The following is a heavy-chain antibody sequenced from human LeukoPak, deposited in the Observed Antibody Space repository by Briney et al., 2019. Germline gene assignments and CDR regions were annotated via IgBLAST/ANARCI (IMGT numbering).Heavy chain of an antibody. J-gene: IGHJ4*02. CDR2: IIPLFGTA. V-gene: IGHV1-69*13. CDR3: AREWAGYGSGSYYYY. Sequence: ASVKVSCKVSGYTFTGYYLHWVRQAPGQGLEWMGGIIPLFGTANYAQKFLGRVIITADESTSTTYMYLSSLKSEDTAVYYCAREWAGYGSGSYYYYWGQGTLVTVSS. D-gene: IGHD3-10*01. CDR1: GYTFTGYY.